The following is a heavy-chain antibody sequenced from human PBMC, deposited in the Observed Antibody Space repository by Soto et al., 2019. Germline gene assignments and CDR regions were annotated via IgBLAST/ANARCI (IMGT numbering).Heavy chain of an antibody. Sequence: EVQLLESGGGLVQPGGSLRLSCAASGFTFSSYAMTWVRQAPGQGLKWVSTISGSGYTIHYAESVKGRLSILRDNSKNTVFPQMSGLRAEDTAVYYCAKVEAYHLADGYFDYWGQGTLVTVSS. D-gene: IGHD2-2*01. CDR1: GFTFSSYA. CDR2: ISGSGYTI. J-gene: IGHJ4*02. CDR3: AKVEAYHLADGYFDY. V-gene: IGHV3-23*01.